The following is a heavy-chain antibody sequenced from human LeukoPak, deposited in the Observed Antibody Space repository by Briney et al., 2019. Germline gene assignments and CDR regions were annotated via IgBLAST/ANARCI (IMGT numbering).Heavy chain of an antibody. J-gene: IGHJ4*02. CDR3: ARDSPRSYTD. Sequence: GGSLRLSCAASGFTFSSYAMSWVRQAPGKGLEWVSSISSSSSYIYYADSVKGRFTISRDNAKNSLYLQMNSLRAEDTAVYYCARDSPRSYTDWGQGTLVTVSS. D-gene: IGHD2-2*02. V-gene: IGHV3-21*01. CDR1: GFTFSSYA. CDR2: ISSSSSYI.